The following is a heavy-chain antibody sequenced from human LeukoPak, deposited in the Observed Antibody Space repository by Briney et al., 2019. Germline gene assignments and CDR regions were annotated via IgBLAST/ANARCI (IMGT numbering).Heavy chain of an antibody. CDR3: AREFGAAAAGGRQDYYYYGMDV. V-gene: IGHV1-2*02. CDR1: GYTFTGYY. D-gene: IGHD6-13*01. CDR2: INPNSGGT. J-gene: IGHJ6*02. Sequence: ASVKVSCTASGYTFTGYYMHWVRQAPGQGLEWMGWINPNSGGTNCAQKFQGRVTMTRDTSISTAYMELSRLRSDDTAVYYCAREFGAAAAGGRQDYYYYGMDVWGQGTTVTVSS.